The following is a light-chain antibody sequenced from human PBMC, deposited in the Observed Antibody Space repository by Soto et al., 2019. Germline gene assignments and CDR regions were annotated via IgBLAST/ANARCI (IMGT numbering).Light chain of an antibody. J-gene: IGLJ2*01. V-gene: IGLV2-23*01. Sequence: QSVLTQPASVSGSPGQSITISWTGTSSDVGSYNLVSWYQQHPGKAPKLIIYEGTKRPSGVSNRFSGSKSGNTASLTISGLQAEDEADYYCCSYAGSSTVIFGGGTKVTVL. CDR1: SSDVGSYNL. CDR2: EGT. CDR3: CSYAGSSTVI.